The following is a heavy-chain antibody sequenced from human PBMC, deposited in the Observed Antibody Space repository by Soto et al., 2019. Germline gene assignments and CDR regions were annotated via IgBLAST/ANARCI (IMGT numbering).Heavy chain of an antibody. CDR2: VIPIFGTA. V-gene: IGHV1-69*12. CDR1: GGTFSSYA. CDR3: ARYGQQLVPVSGWFDP. Sequence: QVQLVQSGAEVKKPGSSVKVSCKASGGTFSSYAISWVRQAPGQGLEWMGGVIPIFGTANYAQKFQGRVTITADESTSTAYMELSSLRSEDTAVYYCARYGQQLVPVSGWFDPWCQGTLVTVSS. D-gene: IGHD6-13*01. J-gene: IGHJ5*02.